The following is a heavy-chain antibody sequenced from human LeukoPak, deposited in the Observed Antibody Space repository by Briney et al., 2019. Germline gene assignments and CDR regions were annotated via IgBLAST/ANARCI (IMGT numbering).Heavy chain of an antibody. V-gene: IGHV4-4*07. CDR2: IYTSGST. J-gene: IGHJ4*02. CDR3: AREGYSSSWYYFDY. Sequence: ASETLSLTCTVSGGSISSYYWSWIRQPAGKGLEWIGRIYTSGSTNYNPSLKSRVTISVDESKNQFSLKLSSVTAADTAVYYCAREGYSSSWYYFDYWGQGTLVTVSS. D-gene: IGHD6-13*01. CDR1: GGSISSYY.